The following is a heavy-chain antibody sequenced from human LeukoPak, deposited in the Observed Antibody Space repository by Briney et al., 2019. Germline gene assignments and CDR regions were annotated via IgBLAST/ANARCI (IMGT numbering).Heavy chain of an antibody. D-gene: IGHD4-23*01. CDR3: ARMHDYGGYIDY. V-gene: IGHV4-39*01. Sequence: SETLSLTCTGSGGSISSSSYYWGWIRQPPGKGLEWIVSTYYSGSTYYNPSLKSRVTISVDTSKNQFSLKRSTVTATDTAVYYCARMHDYGGYIDYWGQGTLVTVSS. CDR2: TYYSGST. J-gene: IGHJ4*02. CDR1: GGSISSSSYY.